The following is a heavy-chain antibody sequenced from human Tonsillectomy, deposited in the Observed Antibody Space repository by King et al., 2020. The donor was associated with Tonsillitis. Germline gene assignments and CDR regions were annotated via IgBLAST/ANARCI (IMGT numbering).Heavy chain of an antibody. Sequence: VQLVQSGGGLVQPGRSLRLSCAASGFTFDNYAMHWVRHAPGKGLEWVSGISWNSGNIGYADSVKGRFTISRDNAKNSLHLQLNSLRTDDTALYYCVKVRAAAPGLFDYWGQGTLVTVSS. CDR2: ISWNSGNI. CDR3: VKVRAAAPGLFDY. V-gene: IGHV3-9*01. J-gene: IGHJ4*02. D-gene: IGHD6-13*01. CDR1: GFTFDNYA.